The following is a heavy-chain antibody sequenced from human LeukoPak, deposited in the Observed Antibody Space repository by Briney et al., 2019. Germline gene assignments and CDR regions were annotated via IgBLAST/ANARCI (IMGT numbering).Heavy chain of an antibody. CDR1: GFTFSSYS. V-gene: IGHV3-21*01. Sequence: GGSLRLSCAASGFTFSSYSMNWVRQAPGKGLEWVSSISSSSSYIYYADSVKGRFTISRDNAKNSLYLQMNSLRAEDTAVYYCATPGGVAAALMNVWDKGTTVTVSS. D-gene: IGHD6-25*01. CDR2: ISSSSSYI. J-gene: IGHJ6*04. CDR3: ATPGGVAAALMNV.